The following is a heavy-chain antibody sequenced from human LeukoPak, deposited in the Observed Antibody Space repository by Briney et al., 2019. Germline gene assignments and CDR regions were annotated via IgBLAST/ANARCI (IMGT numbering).Heavy chain of an antibody. J-gene: IGHJ5*02. CDR2: TYYSGST. CDR1: GGSISSYY. CDR3: ARGDYDFWSGYQRWFDP. V-gene: IGHV4-59*01. D-gene: IGHD3-3*01. Sequence: SETLSLTCTVSGGSISSYYWSWIRQPPGKGLEWIGYTYYSGSTNYNPSLKSRVTISVDTSKNQFSLKLSSVTAADTAVYYCARGDYDFWSGYQRWFDPWGQGTLVTVSS.